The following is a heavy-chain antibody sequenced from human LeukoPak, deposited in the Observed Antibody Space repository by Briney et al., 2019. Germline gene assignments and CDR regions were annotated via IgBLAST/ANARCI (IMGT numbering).Heavy chain of an antibody. CDR1: GGSFSGYY. Sequence: SETLSLTCAVSGGSFSGYYRSWIRQPPGKGLEWIGEINNSGSTNYNPSLKSRVTISVDTSKNQFSLKLSSVTAADTAVYYCARVVVAATPRYFDYWGEGTLVTVSS. J-gene: IGHJ4*02. CDR2: INNSGST. D-gene: IGHD2-15*01. V-gene: IGHV4-34*01. CDR3: ARVVVAATPRYFDY.